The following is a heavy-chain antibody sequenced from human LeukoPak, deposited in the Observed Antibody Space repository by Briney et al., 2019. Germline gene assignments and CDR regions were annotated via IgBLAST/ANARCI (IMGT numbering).Heavy chain of an antibody. D-gene: IGHD2-2*01. CDR3: ANSETSGMDV. CDR1: GFTFSDYY. J-gene: IGHJ6*02. Sequence: GGSLRLSCAASGFTFSDYYMSWIRQAPGKGLECLSYISGSGSVIVYADSVKGRFTISRDNSKNTLYLQMNSLRAEDTAVYYCANSETSGMDVWGQGTTVTVSS. V-gene: IGHV3-11*04. CDR2: ISGSGSVI.